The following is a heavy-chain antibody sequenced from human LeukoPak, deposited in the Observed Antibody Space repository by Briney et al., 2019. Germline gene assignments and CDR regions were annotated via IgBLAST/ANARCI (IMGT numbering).Heavy chain of an antibody. CDR1: GGSISSGGYS. Sequence: PSETLSLTCAVSGGSISSGGYSWSWIRQPPGKGQEWIGYIYHSGSTYYNPSLKSRVTISVDTSKNQFSLKLSSVTAADTAVYYCARDDGDTVDYWGQGTLVTVSS. CDR3: ARDDGDTVDY. V-gene: IGHV4-30-2*01. J-gene: IGHJ4*02. D-gene: IGHD4-17*01. CDR2: IYHSGST.